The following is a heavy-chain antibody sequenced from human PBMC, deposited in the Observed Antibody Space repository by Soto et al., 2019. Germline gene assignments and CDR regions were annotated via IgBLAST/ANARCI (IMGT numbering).Heavy chain of an antibody. V-gene: IGHV3-74*01. CDR3: VRDGYCITTRGHANWFDS. CDR1: GFTFSTYW. Sequence: PGGSLRLSCAASGFTFSTYWMHWIRQVPGKGLEWVSRINSDASHTYYADSVKGRFTISRDNAKNTLHLEMNSLRAEDTAVYYCVRDGYCITTRGHANWFDSWGQGTLVTVSS. D-gene: IGHD2-2*03. CDR2: INSDASHT. J-gene: IGHJ5*01.